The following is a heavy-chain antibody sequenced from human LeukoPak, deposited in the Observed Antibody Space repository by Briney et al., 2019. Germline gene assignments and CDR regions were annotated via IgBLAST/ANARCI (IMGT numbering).Heavy chain of an antibody. Sequence: SETLSLTCTVSGGSVSSFYWSWIRQPPGKGLEWIGYISYSGSTDYNPSLKSRVTISTDTSKNQLSLELSSVTAADTAVYYCARMYSSGYSDFHYWGQGTLVTVSS. D-gene: IGHD3-22*01. CDR2: ISYSGST. CDR1: GGSVSSFY. CDR3: ARMYSSGYSDFHY. V-gene: IGHV4-59*02. J-gene: IGHJ4*02.